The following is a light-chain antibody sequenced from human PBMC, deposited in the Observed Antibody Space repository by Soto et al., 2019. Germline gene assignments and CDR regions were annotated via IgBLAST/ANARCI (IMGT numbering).Light chain of an antibody. Sequence: QAVVTQEPSFSVSPGGTVTLTCGLSSGSVSTSYYPSWYQQTPGQAPRTPIDSTNTRSSGVPDRFSGSILGNKAALTITGAQADDESDYYCVLYMGSGIRVFGGGTKLTVL. J-gene: IGLJ3*02. V-gene: IGLV8-61*01. CDR2: STN. CDR1: SGSVSTSYY. CDR3: VLYMGSGIRV.